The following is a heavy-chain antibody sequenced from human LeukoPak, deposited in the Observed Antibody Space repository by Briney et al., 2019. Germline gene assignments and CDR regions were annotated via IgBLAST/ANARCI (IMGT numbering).Heavy chain of an antibody. CDR1: GFTFSSYA. CDR3: AKGGGWLYYFDY. J-gene: IGHJ4*02. V-gene: IGHV3-23*01. CDR2: LSGSGGNT. Sequence: GGSLRLSCTASGFTFSSYAMSWVRQAPGKGLEWVSALSGSGGNTYYADSVKGRFTISRDNSKNTLYLQMNSLRAEDTAVYYCAKGGGWLYYFDYWGQGTLVTVSS. D-gene: IGHD6-19*01.